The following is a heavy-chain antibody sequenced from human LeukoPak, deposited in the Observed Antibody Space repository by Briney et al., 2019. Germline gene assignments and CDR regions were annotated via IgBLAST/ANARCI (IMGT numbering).Heavy chain of an antibody. J-gene: IGHJ4*02. CDR3: AKDPQQGYYGSGSYYQDS. CDR2: ISGSGGST. CDR1: GFTFSSYA. Sequence: PTGGSLRLSCAVSGFTFSSYAMSWVRQAPGKGLEWVSAISGSGGSTYYADSVKGRFAISRDNSKNTLYLQMNSLRAEDSAVYYCAKDPQQGYYGSGSYYQDSWGQGTLVTVSS. V-gene: IGHV3-23*01. D-gene: IGHD3-10*01.